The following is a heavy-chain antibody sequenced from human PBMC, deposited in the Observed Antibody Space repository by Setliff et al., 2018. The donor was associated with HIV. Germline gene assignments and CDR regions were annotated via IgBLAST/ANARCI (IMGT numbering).Heavy chain of an antibody. CDR2: IDSGNGNT. CDR3: ARDRVPKRGYTYREPDFDS. Sequence: GASVKASCMVSGYTFRNYAVQWVRQVPGQRLEWMGWIDSGNGNTKISPKFQDRVTIIRDTSATTVYMEVKSLRSEDTAVYYCARDRVPKRGYTYREPDFDSWGQGTLVTVSS. CDR1: GYTFRNYA. D-gene: IGHD5-12*01. J-gene: IGHJ4*02. V-gene: IGHV1-3*04.